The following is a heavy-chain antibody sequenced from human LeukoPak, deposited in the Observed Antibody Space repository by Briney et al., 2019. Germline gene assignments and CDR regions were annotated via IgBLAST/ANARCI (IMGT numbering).Heavy chain of an antibody. V-gene: IGHV1-46*01. J-gene: IGHJ4*02. Sequence: ASVKVSCKASGYTFTHYYIHWVRQAPGQGLEWTGIINPSGGSTSYAQKFQGRVTMTRDTSTSTVYMELSSLRSEDTAVYYCAREGPYSDSSRSRFDYWGQGTLVTVSS. CDR1: GYTFTHYY. D-gene: IGHD6-6*01. CDR3: AREGPYSDSSRSRFDY. CDR2: INPSGGST.